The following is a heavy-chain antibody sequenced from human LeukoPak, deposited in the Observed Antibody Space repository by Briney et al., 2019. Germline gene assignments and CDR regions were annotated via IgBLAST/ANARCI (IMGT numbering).Heavy chain of an antibody. CDR2: IRYDGSNK. Sequence: GGSLRLSCAASGFTFSSYGMHWVRQAPGKGLEWVAFIRYDGSNKYYADSVKGRFTISRDNSKNTLYLQMNSLRAEDTAVYYCANRGRGSSWYVFDYWGQGTLVTVSS. CDR3: ANRGRGSSWYVFDY. CDR1: GFTFSSYG. J-gene: IGHJ4*02. D-gene: IGHD6-13*01. V-gene: IGHV3-30*02.